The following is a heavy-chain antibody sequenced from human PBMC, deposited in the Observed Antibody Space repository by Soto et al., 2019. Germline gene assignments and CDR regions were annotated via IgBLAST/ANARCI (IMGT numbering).Heavy chain of an antibody. CDR1: GYTFSSYA. D-gene: IGHD3-10*01. CDR3: ARGRITMVRGVIRESWFDP. J-gene: IGHJ5*02. V-gene: IGHV1-3*01. CDR2: ISGHNGNT. Sequence: ASVKVSCKASGYTFSSYAMHWVRQAPGQRLEWMGWISGHNGNTNYAQKLQGRVTMTTDTSTSTAYMELSSLRSEDTAVYYCARGRITMVRGVIRESWFDPWGQGTLVTVSS.